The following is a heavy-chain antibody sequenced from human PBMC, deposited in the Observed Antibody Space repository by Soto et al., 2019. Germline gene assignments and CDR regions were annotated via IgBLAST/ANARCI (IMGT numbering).Heavy chain of an antibody. CDR1: GFTFSSYC. CDR2: ISYDGSNK. D-gene: IGHD2-15*01. V-gene: IGHV3-30*18. CDR3: AKDYGYSGYDFVPYCSGGSCYSGYYYYYGMDV. J-gene: IGHJ6*02. Sequence: QVQLVESGGGVVQPGRSLRLSCAASGFTFSSYCMHWVRQAPGKGLEWVAVISYDGSNKYYADSVKGRFTISRDNSKNTLYLQMNSLRADDTAVYYCAKDYGYSGYDFVPYCSGGSCYSGYYYYYGMDVWGQGTTVTVSS.